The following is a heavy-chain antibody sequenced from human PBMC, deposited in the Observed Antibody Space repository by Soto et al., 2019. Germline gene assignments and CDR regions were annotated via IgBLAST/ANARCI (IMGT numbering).Heavy chain of an antibody. Sequence: QVQLQESGPGLVKPSQTLSLTCTVSGGSISSGTSYWTWIRQAPGTGLELIGYIDYSGNTFYNPSLESRSTVSTETSMHQSFMTLTSVTAAVSALYNGARSMVRGAIGACDPGGEGTVVTVS. J-gene: IGHJ3*01. CDR1: GGSISSGTSY. CDR2: IDYSGNT. CDR3: ARSMVRGAIGACDP. D-gene: IGHD3-10*01. V-gene: IGHV4-30-4*01.